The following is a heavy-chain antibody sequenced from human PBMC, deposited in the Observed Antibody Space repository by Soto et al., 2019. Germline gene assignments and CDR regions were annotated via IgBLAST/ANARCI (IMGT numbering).Heavy chain of an antibody. Sequence: SETLSLTCTVPGGSISSGGYYWSWIRQHPGKGLEWIGYIYYSGSTYYNPSLKSRVTISVDTSKNQFSLKLSSVTAADTAVYYCARDLSSSWYGWFDPWGQGTLVTVSS. V-gene: IGHV4-31*03. CDR3: ARDLSSSWYGWFDP. CDR2: IYYSGST. D-gene: IGHD6-13*01. CDR1: GGSISSGGYY. J-gene: IGHJ5*02.